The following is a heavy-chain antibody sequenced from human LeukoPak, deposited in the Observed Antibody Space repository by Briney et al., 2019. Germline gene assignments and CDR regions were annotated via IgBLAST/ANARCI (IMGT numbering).Heavy chain of an antibody. V-gene: IGHV4-4*09. CDR2: IYTSGST. Sequence: SETLSLTCTVSGGSISGYYWSWIRQPPGKGLEWIGYIYTSGSTNYNPSLKSRVTISVHTSKNQFSLNLRPGTAADTAGFYCARRKEGALFGGYYYYMDVWGKGTTVTVSS. D-gene: IGHD3-10*01. J-gene: IGHJ6*03. CDR1: GGSISGYY. CDR3: ARRKEGALFGGYYYYMDV.